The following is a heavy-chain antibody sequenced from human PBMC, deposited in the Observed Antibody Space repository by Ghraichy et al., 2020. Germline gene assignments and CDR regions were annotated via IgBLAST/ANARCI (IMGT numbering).Heavy chain of an antibody. D-gene: IGHD2-15*01. J-gene: IGHJ4*02. CDR2: TYYRSKWYN. CDR3: ARGYCSGGSCYAPRGAYPFDY. V-gene: IGHV6-1*01. CDR1: GDSVSSNSAA. Sequence: SQTLSLTCAISGDSVSSNSAAWNWIRQSPSRGLEWLGRTYYRSKWYNDYAVSVKSRITINPDTSKNQFSLQLNSVTPEDTAVYYCARGYCSGGSCYAPRGAYPFDYWGQGTLVTVSS.